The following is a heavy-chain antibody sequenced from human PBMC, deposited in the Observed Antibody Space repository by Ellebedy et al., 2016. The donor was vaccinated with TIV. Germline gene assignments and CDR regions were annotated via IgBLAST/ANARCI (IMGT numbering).Heavy chain of an antibody. V-gene: IGHV2-5*01. D-gene: IGHD6-25*01. CDR3: IHRSAAFDYHGLDV. CDR2: AYWNGDK. Sequence: SGPTLVKPTQTLTLTCTFSGFSLTTGGVGVGWIRQTPGKALELLVVAYWNGDKRYSPSLKSRLTITKDTSNNQVVLTMTNMDPVDTATYYCIHRSAAFDYHGLDVWGQGIAVTVSS. J-gene: IGHJ6*02. CDR1: GFSLTTGGVG.